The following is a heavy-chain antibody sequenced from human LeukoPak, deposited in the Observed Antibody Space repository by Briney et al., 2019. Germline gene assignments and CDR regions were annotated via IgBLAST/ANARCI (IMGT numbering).Heavy chain of an antibody. CDR1: GFTFDDYG. V-gene: IGHV3-20*04. CDR2: INWNGGST. Sequence: GGSLRLSCAASGFTFDDYGMSWVRQAPGKGLEWVSGINWNGGSTGYADSVKGRFTISRDNAKNSLYLQMNSLRAEYTALYYCARDFIPREYYDLWSGYWPSGYWGQGTLVTVSS. CDR3: ARDFIPREYYDLWSGYWPSGY. D-gene: IGHD3-3*01. J-gene: IGHJ4*02.